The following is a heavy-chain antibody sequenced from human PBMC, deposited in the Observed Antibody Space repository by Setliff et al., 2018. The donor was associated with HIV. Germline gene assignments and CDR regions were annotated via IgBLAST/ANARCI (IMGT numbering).Heavy chain of an antibody. CDR2: IYSSGSP. CDR1: GASISNSNSY. V-gene: IGHV4-39*02. Sequence: PSETLSLTCTVYGASISNSNSYWGWIRQPPGKRLEWLGSIYSSGSPSYNPSLSSRLTISVDTSKNHVSLRLSSVTAADTAVYYCARERQWLERDYFDYWGQGTLVTVSS. D-gene: IGHD6-19*01. J-gene: IGHJ4*02. CDR3: ARERQWLERDYFDY.